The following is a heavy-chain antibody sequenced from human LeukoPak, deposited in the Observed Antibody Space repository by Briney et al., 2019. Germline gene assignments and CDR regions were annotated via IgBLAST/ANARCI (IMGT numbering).Heavy chain of an antibody. D-gene: IGHD3-22*01. CDR2: ISAYNGNT. CDR1: GYTFTSYG. Sequence: EASVKVSCKASGYTFTSYGISWVRQAPGQGLEWMGWISAYNGNTNYAQKLQGRVTMTTDTSTSTAYMELRSLRSDDTAVYYCARGGDYYDSSGYYFDGMDVWGQGTTVTVSS. V-gene: IGHV1-18*01. J-gene: IGHJ6*02. CDR3: ARGGDYYDSSGYYFDGMDV.